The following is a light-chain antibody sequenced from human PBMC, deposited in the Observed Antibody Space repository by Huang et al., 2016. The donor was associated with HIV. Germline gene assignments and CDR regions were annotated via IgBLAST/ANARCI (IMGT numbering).Light chain of an antibody. V-gene: IGKV4-1*01. CDR1: QSVLHNSNNKNY. J-gene: IGKJ1*01. CDR3: HQYYSAPQT. CDR2: WAS. Sequence: DIVMTQSPDSMTVSLGERATINSKSSQSVLHNSNNKNYLTWYQQEPGQPPTVLIYWASSRESGVPDRIIGSRSGTDFTLTISNLQAEDVAVYFCHQYYSAPQTFGQGTKVEIK.